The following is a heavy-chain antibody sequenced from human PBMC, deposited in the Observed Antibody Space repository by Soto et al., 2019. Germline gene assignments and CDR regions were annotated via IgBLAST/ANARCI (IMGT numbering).Heavy chain of an antibody. D-gene: IGHD1-26*01. CDR2: IHPSGQPI. CDR1: GFTFSSSE. J-gene: IGHJ3*01. Sequence: EVQLVESGGGLIQPGGSLRLSCAASGFTFSSSEMYWVRQAPGKGLEWVSYIHPSGQPIFYADSVKGRFTISIDNAKNSLYLQMSILIAEDSAVYYCARRASRWGQGTMVTVSS. V-gene: IGHV3-48*03. CDR3: ARRASR.